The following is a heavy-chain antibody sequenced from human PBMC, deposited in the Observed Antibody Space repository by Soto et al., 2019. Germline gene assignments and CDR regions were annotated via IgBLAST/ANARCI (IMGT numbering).Heavy chain of an antibody. J-gene: IGHJ6*02. CDR2: ISSSGSTI. Sequence: LRLRNSAAEVNCIDYYRSWIRQAPGKGLEWVSYISSSGSTIYYADSVKGRFTISRDNAKNSLYLQMNSLRAEDTAVYYCARSNGMDVWGQGTTVTVSS. CDR3: ARSNGMDV. CDR1: EVNCIDYY. V-gene: IGHV3-11*01.